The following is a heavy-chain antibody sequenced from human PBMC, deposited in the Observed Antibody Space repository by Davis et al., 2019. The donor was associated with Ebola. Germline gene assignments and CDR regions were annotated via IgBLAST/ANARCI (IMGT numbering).Heavy chain of an antibody. CDR1: GYTFTTYY. Sequence: ASVKVSCKASGYTFTTYYMQWVRQAHGQGLEWLGMINPDGGITTYSQKFQGRVTMTRDTSTSTVSMELSSLRSEDTAMYYCARELTSGACFDSWGQGTLVTVSS. J-gene: IGHJ5*01. D-gene: IGHD2-8*01. CDR2: INPDGGIT. V-gene: IGHV1-46*01. CDR3: ARELTSGACFDS.